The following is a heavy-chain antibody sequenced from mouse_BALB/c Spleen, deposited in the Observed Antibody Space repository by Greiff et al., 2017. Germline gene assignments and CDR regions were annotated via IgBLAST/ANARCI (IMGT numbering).Heavy chain of an antibody. J-gene: IGHJ2*01. V-gene: IGHV1S22*01. CDR3: TRRDSLYYFDY. CDR1: GYTFTSYW. Sequence: LQQPGSELVRPGASVKLSCKASGYTFTSYWMHWVKKRPGQGLEWIGNIYPGSGSTNYDEKFKSKATLTVDTSSSTAYMQLSSLTSEDSAVYYCTRRDSLYYFDYWGQGTTLTVSS. CDR2: IYPGSGST. D-gene: IGHD1-2*01.